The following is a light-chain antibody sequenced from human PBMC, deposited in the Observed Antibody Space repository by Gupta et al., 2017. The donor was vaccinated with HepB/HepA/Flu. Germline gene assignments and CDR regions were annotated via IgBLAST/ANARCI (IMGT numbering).Light chain of an antibody. J-gene: IGKJ5*01. V-gene: IGKV1-39*01. CDR3: QQNDSPPFT. CDR2: GAS. Sequence: DIQVTQSPSSLSASVGDRVSISCRASQSISIYLNWYQQKAGKAPNLLIYGASSLQGGVPSRFSGSGSGTDFTLTISSLQPEDFATYYCQQNDSPPFTLGQGTRLDIK. CDR1: QSISIY.